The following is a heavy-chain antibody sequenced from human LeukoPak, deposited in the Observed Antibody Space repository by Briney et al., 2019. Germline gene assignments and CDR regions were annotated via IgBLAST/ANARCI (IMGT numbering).Heavy chain of an antibody. CDR1: GFTFSSYE. CDR2: ISSIGGTI. D-gene: IGHD4-11*01. J-gene: IGHJ4*02. Sequence: PGGSLRLSCAASGFTFSSYEMNWVRQAPGKGLEWVSYISSIGGTIYYADSVKGRFTISRDNAKNSLYLQMNSLRAEDTAVYYCARRSYSNPTFGYWGQVILVTVSS. CDR3: ARRSYSNPTFGY. V-gene: IGHV3-48*03.